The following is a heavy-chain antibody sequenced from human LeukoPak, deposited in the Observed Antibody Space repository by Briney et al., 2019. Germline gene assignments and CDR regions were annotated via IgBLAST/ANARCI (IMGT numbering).Heavy chain of an antibody. CDR2: IYYSGST. CDR1: GGPITTTGYY. Sequence: PSETLSLTCTVSGGPITTTGYYWGWIRQPPGKGLEWIGSIYYSGSTYYNPSLKSRVTISVDTSKNQFSLKLNSVTAADTAVYYCVCGSHSPRGWFDPWGQGTLVTVSS. CDR3: VCGSHSPRGWFDP. J-gene: IGHJ5*02. V-gene: IGHV4-39*07. D-gene: IGHD1-26*01.